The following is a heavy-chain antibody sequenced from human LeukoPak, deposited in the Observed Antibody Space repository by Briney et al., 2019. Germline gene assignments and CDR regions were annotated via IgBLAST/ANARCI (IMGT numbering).Heavy chain of an antibody. V-gene: IGHV3-23*01. CDR2: ISGSGGVT. Sequence: RGSLRLSCAASGFTFSSYAMSWVRQAPGKGLEWLSSISGSGGVTSYAHSAKGRFTMANNNCNNTLYLQRNRLRAQDTAGYYCAKCDCNDYSFDYWGHGTSVTVSS. CDR1: GFTFSSYA. CDR3: AKCDCNDYSFDY. J-gene: IGHJ4*01. D-gene: IGHD1-1*01.